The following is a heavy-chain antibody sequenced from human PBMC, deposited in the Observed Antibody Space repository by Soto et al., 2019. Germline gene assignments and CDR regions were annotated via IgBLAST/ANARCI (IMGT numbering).Heavy chain of an antibody. CDR3: TRDLWVYLSTDCNPLNV. D-gene: IGHD2-21*02. J-gene: IGHJ6*01. CDR2: LYNTGIT. CDR1: GGSISRYY. V-gene: IGHV4-59*01. Sequence: QVRLQESGPGLVKPSETLSLTCTVSGGSISRYYWSWIRQTPGKGLEWIGYLYNTGITIYNPSLAGRGPISVASSTNQSSLILNPASAADTAVYDCTRDLWVYLSTDCNPLNVRGPGTTVNVSS.